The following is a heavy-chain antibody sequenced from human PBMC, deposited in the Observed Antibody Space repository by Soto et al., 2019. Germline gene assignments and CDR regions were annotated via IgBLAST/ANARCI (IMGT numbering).Heavy chain of an antibody. D-gene: IGHD1-20*01. Sequence: PGESLKISCKGSGYYFTSYWIGWVRQMPGKGLEWMGIIFPGDSDTRYSPSFQGQVTISADKSISTAYLQWSSLKASDTAMYYCARHGYNWNQLADYWGQGTLVTVSS. J-gene: IGHJ4*02. CDR2: IFPGDSDT. CDR3: ARHGYNWNQLADY. V-gene: IGHV5-51*01. CDR1: GYYFTSYW.